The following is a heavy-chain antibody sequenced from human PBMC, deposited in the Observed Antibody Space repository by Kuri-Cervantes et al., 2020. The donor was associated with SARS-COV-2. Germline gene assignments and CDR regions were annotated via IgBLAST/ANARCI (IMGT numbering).Heavy chain of an antibody. CDR2: ISSSSYI. V-gene: IGHV3-21*01. CDR3: ARDNVFGELDY. J-gene: IGHJ4*02. D-gene: IGHD3-10*01. Sequence: GESLKISCAASGFTFSSYEMNWVRQAPGKGLEWVSSISSSSYIYYADSVKGRFTISRDNAKNSLYLQMNSLRAEDTAVYYCARDNVFGELDYWGQGTLVTVSS. CDR1: GFTFSSYE.